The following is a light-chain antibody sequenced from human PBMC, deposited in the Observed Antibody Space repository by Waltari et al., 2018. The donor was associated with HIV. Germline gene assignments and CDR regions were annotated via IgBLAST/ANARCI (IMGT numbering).Light chain of an antibody. J-gene: IGLJ3*02. Sequence: SYVLTQPPSVAVAPGMTATITCGGDNIGGNSVPWYQQKPGQAPVVVIYDDRVRPSEIPERFSGSNSGNTATLTISGVEVGDEADYSCHVWDSRSDVVFGGGTKLTVL. CDR1: NIGGNS. CDR3: HVWDSRSDVV. CDR2: DDR. V-gene: IGLV3-21*04.